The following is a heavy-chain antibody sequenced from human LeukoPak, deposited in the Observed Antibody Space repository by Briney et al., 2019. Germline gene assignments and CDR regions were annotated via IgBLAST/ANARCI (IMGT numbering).Heavy chain of an antibody. CDR2: ISGSGGLT. V-gene: IGHV3-23*01. D-gene: IGHD2-2*01. Sequence: QPGGSLRLSCAASGFTFSSYGMSWVRQAPGKGLEWVSVISGSGGLTYYADSVKGRFTISRDNSKNTLYLQMNSLRADDTAVYYCARDLRRDCSTTTCYAFDYWGQGTLVTVSS. CDR3: ARDLRRDCSTTTCYAFDY. J-gene: IGHJ4*02. CDR1: GFTFSSYG.